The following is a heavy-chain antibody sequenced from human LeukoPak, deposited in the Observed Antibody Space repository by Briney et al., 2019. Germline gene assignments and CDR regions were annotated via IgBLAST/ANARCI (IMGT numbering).Heavy chain of an antibody. CDR3: ARVPRGGYEDY. J-gene: IGHJ4*02. CDR1: GFTVSSNY. D-gene: IGHD5-12*01. Sequence: GGSLRLSCAASGFTVSSNYMSWVRQAPGKGLEWVSVIYSGGSTYYADSVKGRFTISRDNAKNSLYLQMNSLRAEDTAVYYCARVPRGGYEDYWGQGTLVTVSS. V-gene: IGHV3-53*01. CDR2: IYSGGST.